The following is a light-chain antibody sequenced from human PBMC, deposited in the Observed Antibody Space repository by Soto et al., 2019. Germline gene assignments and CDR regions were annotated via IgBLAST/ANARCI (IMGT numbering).Light chain of an antibody. CDR1: QSVSSN. CDR3: QQYNNWPPNT. CDR2: GAS. J-gene: IGKJ2*01. Sequence: EIVMTQSPATLSVSPGERATLSCRASQSVSSNLAWYQQKPGQAPRLLIYGASTRATGIPARFSGSGSGTEFTLTISSLQSEEFAVYYCQQYNNWPPNTLGQGTKLEI. V-gene: IGKV3-15*01.